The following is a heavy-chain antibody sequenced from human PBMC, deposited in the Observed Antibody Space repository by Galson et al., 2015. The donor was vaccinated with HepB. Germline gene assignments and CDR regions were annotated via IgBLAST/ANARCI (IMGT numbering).Heavy chain of an antibody. J-gene: IGHJ5*02. CDR2: MNPNSGNT. D-gene: IGHD6-6*01. Sequence: SVKVSCKASGYTFTSYDINWVRQATGQGLEWMGWMNPNSGNTGYAQKFQGRVTMTRNTSISTAYMELSSLRSEDTAVYYCARVGQSSSWALRWFDPWGQGTLVTVSS. CDR1: GYTFTSYD. V-gene: IGHV1-8*01. CDR3: ARVGQSSSWALRWFDP.